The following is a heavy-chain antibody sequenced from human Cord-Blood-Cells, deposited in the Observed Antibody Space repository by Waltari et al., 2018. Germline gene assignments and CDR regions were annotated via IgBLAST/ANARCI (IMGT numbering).Heavy chain of an antibody. Sequence: QVQLQQWGAGLLKPSETLSLTCAVYGGSFSGYYWSWIRQPPGKGLEWIGEINHRGRTNYNPSLKSRGTISVDTSKNQFSLKLSTVTAADTAVYYCASRPLGIKWYGMDVWGQGTTVTVSS. V-gene: IGHV4-34*01. D-gene: IGHD7-27*01. CDR2: INHRGRT. CDR3: ASRPLGIKWYGMDV. CDR1: GGSFSGYY. J-gene: IGHJ6*02.